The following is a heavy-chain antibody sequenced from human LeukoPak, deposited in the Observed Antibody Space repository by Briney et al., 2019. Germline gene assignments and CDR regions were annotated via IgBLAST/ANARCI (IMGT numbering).Heavy chain of an antibody. V-gene: IGHV4-59*01. Sequence: SETLSLTCTVSGGSISSYYWSWIRQPPGKGLEWIGYIYYSGSTNYNPSLKSRVTISVDTSKNQFSLKLSSVTAADTAVYYCARILAYCGGDCYSLGAFDIWGQGTMVTVSS. CDR1: GGSISSYY. CDR3: ARILAYCGGDCYSLGAFDI. J-gene: IGHJ3*02. D-gene: IGHD2-21*02. CDR2: IYYSGST.